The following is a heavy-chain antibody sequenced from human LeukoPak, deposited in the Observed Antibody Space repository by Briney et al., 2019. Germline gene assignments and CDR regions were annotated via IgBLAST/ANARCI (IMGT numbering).Heavy chain of an antibody. Sequence: GGALKISCKGSGYSFSSYWIGWVRQKPGKGLGWMGIIYPGDSDTRYSPSFQGQVTISVDRSISTAYLQWSSLKASDTAIYYCAKIDRQYCSRSSCYALDYWGQGTQVTVSS. V-gene: IGHV5-51*01. D-gene: IGHD2-2*01. J-gene: IGHJ4*02. CDR2: IYPGDSDT. CDR3: AKIDRQYCSRSSCYALDY. CDR1: GYSFSSYW.